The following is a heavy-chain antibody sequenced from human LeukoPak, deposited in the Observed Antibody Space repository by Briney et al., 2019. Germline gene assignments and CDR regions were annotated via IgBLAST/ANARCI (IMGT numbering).Heavy chain of an antibody. J-gene: IGHJ4*02. CDR1: GFTFSSYW. V-gene: IGHV3-7*01. CDR3: AREYYGSGRIGSYFDY. Sequence: GGSLRLSCAASGFTFSSYWMSWFRQAPGKGLEWVANIKQDGSEKYYVDSVKGRFTISRDNAKNSLYLQMNSLRAEDTAVYYCAREYYGSGRIGSYFDYWGQGTLVTVSS. D-gene: IGHD3-10*01. CDR2: IKQDGSEK.